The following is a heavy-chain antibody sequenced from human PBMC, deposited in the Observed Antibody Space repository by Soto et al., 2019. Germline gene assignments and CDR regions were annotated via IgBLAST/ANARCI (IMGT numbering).Heavy chain of an antibody. V-gene: IGHV4-34*01. CDR3: ARDRRYSSPSGVYYYGMDV. CDR2: INHSGST. CDR1: GGSFSGYY. Sequence: SETLSLTCAVYGGSFSGYYWSWIRQPPGKGLEWIGEINHSGSTNYNPSLKSRATISVDTSKNQFSLKLSSVTAADTAVYYCARDRRYSSPSGVYYYGMDVWGQGTTVTVSS. J-gene: IGHJ6*02. D-gene: IGHD6-13*01.